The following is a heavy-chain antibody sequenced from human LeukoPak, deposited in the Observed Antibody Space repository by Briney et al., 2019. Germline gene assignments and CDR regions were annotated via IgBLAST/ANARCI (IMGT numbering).Heavy chain of an antibody. V-gene: IGHV4-61*02. CDR2: IYTSGST. CDR3: ARGAVSGSYYNWFDP. CDR1: GGSISSGSYY. Sequence: PSETLSLTCTVSGGSISSGSYYWSWIRQPAGKGLEWIGRIYTSGSTNYNPSLKSRVTISVDTSKNQFSLKLSSVTAADTAVYYCARGAVSGSYYNWFDPWGQGTLVTVSS. D-gene: IGHD1-26*01. J-gene: IGHJ5*02.